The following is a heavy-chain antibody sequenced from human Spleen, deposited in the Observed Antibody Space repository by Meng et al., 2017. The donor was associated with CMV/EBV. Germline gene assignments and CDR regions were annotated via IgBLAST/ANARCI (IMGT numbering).Heavy chain of an antibody. V-gene: IGHV3-30*04. CDR3: AKGTLYGERYYFDY. CDR2: ISSDGNNK. CDR1: GFTFRIFA. Sequence: SGFTFRIFAMHWVRQAPGKGLEWVAVISSDGNNKYFGDSVKGRLTISRDNSKNTLYLQMNSLRAEDTAVYYCAKGTLYGERYYFDYWGQGTLVTVSS. J-gene: IGHJ4*02. D-gene: IGHD4-17*01.